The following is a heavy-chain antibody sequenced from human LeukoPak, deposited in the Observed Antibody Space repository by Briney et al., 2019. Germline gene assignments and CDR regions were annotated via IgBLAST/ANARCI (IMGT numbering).Heavy chain of an antibody. CDR3: ARDKMARIAVAGIFDY. J-gene: IGHJ4*02. CDR1: GFTFSSYA. D-gene: IGHD6-19*01. V-gene: IGHV3-30-3*01. Sequence: GRSLRLSCAASGFTFSSYAMHWVRQAPGKGLEWVAVISYDGSNKYYADSVKGRFTISSDNSKNTLYLQMNSLRAEDTAVYYCARDKMARIAVAGIFDYWGQGTLVTVSS. CDR2: ISYDGSNK.